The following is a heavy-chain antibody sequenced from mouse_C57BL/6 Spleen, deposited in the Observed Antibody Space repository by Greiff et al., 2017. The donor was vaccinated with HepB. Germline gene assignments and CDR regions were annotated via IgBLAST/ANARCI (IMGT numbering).Heavy chain of an antibody. V-gene: IGHV1-47*01. CDR2: FHPYNDDT. Sequence: VMLVESGAELVKPGASVKMSCKASGYTFTTYPIEWMKQNHGKSLEWIGNFHPYNDDTKYNEKFKGKATLTVEKSSSTVYLELSRLTSDDSAVYYCARGNYGYYAMDYWGQGTSVTVSS. CDR1: GYTFTTYP. CDR3: ARGNYGYYAMDY. J-gene: IGHJ4*01. D-gene: IGHD1-1*01.